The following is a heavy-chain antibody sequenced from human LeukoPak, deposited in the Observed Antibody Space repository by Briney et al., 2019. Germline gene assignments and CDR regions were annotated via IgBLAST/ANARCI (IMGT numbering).Heavy chain of an antibody. Sequence: PGGSLRLSCAASGFTFSSYAMSWVRQAPGKGLEWVSGINWNGGSTGYADSVKGRFTISRDNAKNSLYLQMNSLRAEDTAVYYCASWNCSGWYGGYYFDYWGQGTLVTVSS. J-gene: IGHJ4*02. CDR2: INWNGGST. V-gene: IGHV3-20*04. D-gene: IGHD6-19*01. CDR3: ASWNCSGWYGGYYFDY. CDR1: GFTFSSYA.